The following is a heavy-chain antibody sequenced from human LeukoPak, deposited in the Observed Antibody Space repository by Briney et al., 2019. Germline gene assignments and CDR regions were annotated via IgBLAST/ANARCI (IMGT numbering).Heavy chain of an antibody. CDR3: ALWFGESHDYDI. V-gene: IGHV3-48*02. Sequence: GGSLRLSCAASGFTFSSYSMNWVRQTPGKGLEWVSYISSGSRTFFYADSVKGRFTISRDNARDSLYLQMNSLSDEDTAVYYCALWFGESHDYDIWGQGTMVIVSS. D-gene: IGHD3-10*01. CDR2: ISSGSRTF. CDR1: GFTFSSYS. J-gene: IGHJ3*02.